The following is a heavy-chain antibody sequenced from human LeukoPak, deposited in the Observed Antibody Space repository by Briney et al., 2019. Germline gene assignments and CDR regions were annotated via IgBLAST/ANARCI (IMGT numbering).Heavy chain of an antibody. J-gene: IGHJ4*02. V-gene: IGHV4-34*01. Sequence: SETLSLTCAVYGGSFSGYYWSWIRQPPGKGLEWIGEINHSPSTNSTPSLQSRFPISVDTSKHQPSLQLRSVTAAATAVYYCATPLQSSRYPIHYWGQGPLLTVSS. CDR1: GGSFSGYY. D-gene: IGHD3-22*01. CDR2: INHSPST. CDR3: ATPLQSSRYPIHY.